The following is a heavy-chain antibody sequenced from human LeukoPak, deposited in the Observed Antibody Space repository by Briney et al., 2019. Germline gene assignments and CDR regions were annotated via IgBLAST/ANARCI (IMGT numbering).Heavy chain of an antibody. Sequence: GGSLRLYCAASGFTFSSYAMHWVRQAPGKGLEWVAVISYDGSNKYYADSVKGRFTISRDNSKNTVSLQMNSLRAEDTAVYYCAGDGWHGLFTYWGQGTLVTVSS. CDR1: GFTFSSYA. CDR3: AGDGWHGLFTY. V-gene: IGHV3-30*04. J-gene: IGHJ4*02. D-gene: IGHD5-24*01. CDR2: ISYDGSNK.